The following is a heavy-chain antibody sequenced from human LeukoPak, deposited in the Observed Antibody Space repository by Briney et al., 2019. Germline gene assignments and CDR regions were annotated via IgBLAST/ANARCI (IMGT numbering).Heavy chain of an antibody. D-gene: IGHD6-13*01. CDR2: IYYSGST. V-gene: IGHV4-59*12. CDR3: ARHYGSSSWYRN. J-gene: IGHJ4*02. Sequence: PSETLSLTCTVSGGSISSYYWSWIRQPPGKGLEWIGYIYYSGSTNYNPSLKSRVTISVDTSKNQFSLKLSSVTAADTAVYYCARHYGSSSWYRNWGQGTLVTVSS. CDR1: GGSISSYY.